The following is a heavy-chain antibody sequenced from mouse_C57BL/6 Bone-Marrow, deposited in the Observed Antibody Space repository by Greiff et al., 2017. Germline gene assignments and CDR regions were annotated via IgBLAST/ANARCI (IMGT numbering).Heavy chain of an antibody. V-gene: IGHV6-3*01. D-gene: IGHD2-3*01. J-gene: IGHJ1*03. CDR2: IRLKSDNYAT. Sequence: EVKLMESGGGLVQPGGSMKLSCVASGFTFSNYWMNWVRQSPEKGLEWVAQIRLKSDNYATHYAESVKGRFTISRDDSKSSVYLQMNNLRAEDTGIYYCTGDGYFWYFDVRGTGTTVTVSS. CDR3: TGDGYFWYFDV. CDR1: GFTFSNYW.